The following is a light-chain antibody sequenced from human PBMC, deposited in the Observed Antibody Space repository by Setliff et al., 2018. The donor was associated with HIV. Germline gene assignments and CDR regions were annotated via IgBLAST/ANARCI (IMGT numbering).Light chain of an antibody. Sequence: QSALTQPASVSGSPGQSITISCTGTSTDIGGYNFVSWYQQHPGKAPKLMIFEVSNRPSGVSNRFSGSKSGNTASLTISGLQAEDEADYYCSSYSSSTTPYVFGGGTKVTVL. J-gene: IGLJ1*01. V-gene: IGLV2-14*01. CDR2: EVS. CDR1: STDIGGYNF. CDR3: SSYSSSTTPYV.